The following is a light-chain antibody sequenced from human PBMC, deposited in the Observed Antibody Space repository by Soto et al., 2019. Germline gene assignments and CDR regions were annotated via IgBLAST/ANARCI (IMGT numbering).Light chain of an antibody. CDR3: QAYGSSPT. CDR1: QSVSSSY. Sequence: EIVLTQSPGTLSLSPGERATLSCRASQSVSSSYLAWYQQKPGQAHRLLIDGASRRATGIPDSFSGSGSGTDFTLTISRLQPEDSAVYYCQAYGSSPTFGGGTKVEIK. CDR2: GAS. V-gene: IGKV3-20*01. J-gene: IGKJ4*01.